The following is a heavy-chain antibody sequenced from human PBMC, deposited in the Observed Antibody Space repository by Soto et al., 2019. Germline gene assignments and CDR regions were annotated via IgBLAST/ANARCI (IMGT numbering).Heavy chain of an antibody. CDR2: IISIFGTA. D-gene: IGHD1-26*01. J-gene: IGHJ4*02. Sequence: QVQLVQSGAEVKKPGSSVKVSCKASGGTFSIYAISWVRQAPGQGLEWMGGIISIFGTANYAQKFQCRVTITADASTSTAYMEMSSLRSEDTAVYYCVRNLVGASYSTFDYWGQGTLVTVSS. V-gene: IGHV1-69*01. CDR1: GGTFSIYA. CDR3: VRNLVGASYSTFDY.